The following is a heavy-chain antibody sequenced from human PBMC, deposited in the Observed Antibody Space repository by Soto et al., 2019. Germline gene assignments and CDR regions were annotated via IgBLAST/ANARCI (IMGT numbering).Heavy chain of an antibody. Sequence: GPITINRNYWNWIRQHPGKGLEWIGYIFYTGTTRYNSALQSRVSISVDSTKNHFSLKLTSVTAADTAVYYCARDTTLFCFD. J-gene: IGHJ3*01. D-gene: IGHD3-3*01. CDR2: IFYTGTT. CDR1: GPITINRNY. CDR3: ARDTTLFCFD. V-gene: IGHV4-31*02.